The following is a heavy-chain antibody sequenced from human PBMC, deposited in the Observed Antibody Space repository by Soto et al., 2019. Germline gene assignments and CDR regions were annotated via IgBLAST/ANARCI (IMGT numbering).Heavy chain of an antibody. J-gene: IGHJ6*02. Sequence: ASVKVSFKASGYTFTGYYMHWLRQAPGQGLEWMGWINPNSGGTNYAQKFQGRVTMTRDTSISTAYMELSRLRSDDTAVYYCARAVGYCSSTSCYLGGYYYYGMGVWGQGTTVTAP. CDR2: INPNSGGT. D-gene: IGHD2-2*01. CDR1: GYTFTGYY. CDR3: ARAVGYCSSTSCYLGGYYYYGMGV. V-gene: IGHV1-2*02.